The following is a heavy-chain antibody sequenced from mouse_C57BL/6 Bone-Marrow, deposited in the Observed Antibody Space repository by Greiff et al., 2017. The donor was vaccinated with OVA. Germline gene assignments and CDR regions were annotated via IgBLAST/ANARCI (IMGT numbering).Heavy chain of an antibody. V-gene: IGHV1-42*01. CDR3: ARSDCHWYFDV. CDR1: GYSFTGYY. CDR2: INPSTGGT. Sequence: EVQLVESGPELVKPGASVKISCKASGYSFTGYYMNWVKQSPEKSLEWIGEINPSTGGTTYNQKFKAKATLTVDKSSSTAYMQLKSLTSEDSAVYYCARSDCHWYFDVWGTGTTVTVSS. J-gene: IGHJ1*03.